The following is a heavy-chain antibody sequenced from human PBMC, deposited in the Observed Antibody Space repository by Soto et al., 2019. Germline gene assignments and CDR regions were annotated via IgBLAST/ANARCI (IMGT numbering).Heavy chain of an antibody. CDR2: ISYDGSNK. D-gene: IGHD4-17*01. Sequence: GGSLRLSCAASGFTFSSYGMHWVRQAPGKGLEWVAVISYDGSNKYYADSVKGRFTISRDNSKNTLYLQMNSLRAEDTAVYYCAYERKDDYGDYRDAFDIWGQGTMVT. V-gene: IGHV3-30*18. CDR3: AYERKDDYGDYRDAFDI. J-gene: IGHJ3*02. CDR1: GFTFSSYG.